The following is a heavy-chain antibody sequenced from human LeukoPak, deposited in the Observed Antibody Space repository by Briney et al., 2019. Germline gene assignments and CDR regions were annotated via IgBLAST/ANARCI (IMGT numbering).Heavy chain of an antibody. CDR3: ARVKITMALNWFDP. CDR2: INPNSGGT. J-gene: IGHJ5*02. CDR1: GYTFTGYY. D-gene: IGHD3-10*01. Sequence: ASVKVSCKASGYTFTGYYMHWVRQAPGQGLEWMGWINPNSGGTNYAQKFQGRVTMTRDTSISTAYMELSRLRSDDTAVYYCARVKITMALNWFDPWGQGTLVTVSS. V-gene: IGHV1-2*02.